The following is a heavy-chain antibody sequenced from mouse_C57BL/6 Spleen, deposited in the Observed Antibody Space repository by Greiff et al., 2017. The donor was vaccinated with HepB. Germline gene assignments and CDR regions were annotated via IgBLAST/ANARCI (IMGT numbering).Heavy chain of an antibody. J-gene: IGHJ4*01. Sequence: EVMLVESGGGLVQPKGSLKLSCAASGFSFNTYAMNWVRQAPGKGLEWVARIRSKSNNYATYYADSVKDRFTISRDDSESMLYLQMNNLKTEDTAMYYCGRQGDGPFYAMDYWGQGTSVTVSS. CDR1: GFSFNTYA. CDR3: GRQGDGPFYAMDY. CDR2: IRSKSNNYAT. V-gene: IGHV10-1*01.